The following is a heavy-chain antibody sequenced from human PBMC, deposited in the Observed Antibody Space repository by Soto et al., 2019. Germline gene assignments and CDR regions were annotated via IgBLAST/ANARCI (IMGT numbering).Heavy chain of an antibody. D-gene: IGHD6-25*01. V-gene: IGHV1-18*01. CDR1: GYTLTSYG. CDR2: ISAYNGNT. Sequence: ASVKVSCKAAGYTLTSYGISWGRQAHGQGLEWMGWISAYNGNTNYAQKLQGRVTMTTDTSTSTAYTELRSLRSDDTAVYYCARWAAGALYYYYSGMDVWGQGTTVTVSS. CDR3: ARWAAGALYYYYSGMDV. J-gene: IGHJ6*02.